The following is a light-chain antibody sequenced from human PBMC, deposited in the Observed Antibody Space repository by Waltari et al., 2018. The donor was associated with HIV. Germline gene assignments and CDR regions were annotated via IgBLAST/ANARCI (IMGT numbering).Light chain of an antibody. CDR1: QSISSY. J-gene: IGKJ1*01. V-gene: IGKV1-39*01. CDR3: QQSYSTPPGWT. Sequence: DIKMTQSPSSLSASVGDRVTITSRASQSISSYLNWYQQKPGKAPKLLIYAASSLQSGVPSRFSGSGSGTDFTLTISSLQPEDFATYYCQQSYSTPPGWTFGQGTKVEIK. CDR2: AAS.